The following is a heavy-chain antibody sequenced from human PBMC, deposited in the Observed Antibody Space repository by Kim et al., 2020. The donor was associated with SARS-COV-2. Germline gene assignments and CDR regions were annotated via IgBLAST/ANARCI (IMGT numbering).Heavy chain of an antibody. CDR3: ARDLGGVSSRQSAFDP. D-gene: IGHD3-16*01. Sequence: GGSLRLSCAASGFTFSSYWMSWVRQAPGKGLEWVANIKQDGSEKYYVDSVKGRFTISRDNAKNSLYLQMNSLRAEDTAVYYCARDLGGVSSRQSAFDPWGQGTLVTVSS. J-gene: IGHJ5*02. V-gene: IGHV3-7*03. CDR1: GFTFSSYW. CDR2: IKQDGSEK.